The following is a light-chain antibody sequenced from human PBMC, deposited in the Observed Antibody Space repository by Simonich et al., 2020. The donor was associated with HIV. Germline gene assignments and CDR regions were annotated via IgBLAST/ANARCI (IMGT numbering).Light chain of an antibody. CDR2: LGS. Sequence: DIVMTQSPLSLPVTPGEPVSISCRSSQSLLHSNGYKYLDWYLQKPGQSPQLLIYLGSNRASGGPDRVSGSGSGTDFTLKISRVEAEDVGVYYCMQALQTRWTFGQGTKVEIK. J-gene: IGKJ1*01. V-gene: IGKV2-28*01. CDR3: MQALQTRWT. CDR1: QSLLHSNGYKY.